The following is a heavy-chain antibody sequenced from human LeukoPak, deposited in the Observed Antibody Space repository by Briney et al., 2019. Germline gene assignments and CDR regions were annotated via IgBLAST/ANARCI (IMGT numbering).Heavy chain of an antibody. CDR1: GGTFSSYA. J-gene: IGHJ6*03. CDR3: ARKHYTSIAARPYYYYYYYMDV. CDR2: IIPIFGTA. Sequence: ASVKVSCKASGGTFSSYAISWVRQAPGQGLEWMGGIIPIFGTANYAQKFQGRVTITADKSTSTAYMELSSLRSEDTAVYYCARKHYTSIAARPYYYYYYYMDVWGKGTTVTVSS. D-gene: IGHD6-6*01. V-gene: IGHV1-69*06.